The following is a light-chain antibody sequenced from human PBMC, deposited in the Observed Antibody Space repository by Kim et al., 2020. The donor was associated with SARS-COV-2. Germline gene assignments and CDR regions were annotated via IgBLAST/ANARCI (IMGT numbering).Light chain of an antibody. CDR3: HVWDSSNDHRV. J-gene: IGLJ3*02. Sequence: PGKTARNTCGGANIANKNVHWYQQRTGQAPVLVIYYDTDRPSGIPERFSGSNSGNTATLTISRVEAGDEADYYCHVWDSSNDHRVFGGGTQLTVL. CDR1: NIANKN. V-gene: IGLV3-21*04. CDR2: YDT.